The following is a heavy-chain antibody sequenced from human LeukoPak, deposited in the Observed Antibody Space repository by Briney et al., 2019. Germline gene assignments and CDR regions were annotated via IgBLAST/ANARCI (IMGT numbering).Heavy chain of an antibody. V-gene: IGHV3-23*01. CDR3: AKQLGYCSDGSCYFPY. D-gene: IGHD2-15*01. CDR2: ISNNGGYT. CDR1: GFTFNTYW. J-gene: IGHJ4*02. Sequence: SGGSLRLSCAASGFTFNTYWMHWVRQAPGKGLEWVSAISNNGGYTYYADSVQGRFTISRDNSKSTLCLQMNSLRAEDTAVYYCAKQLGYCSDGSCYFPYWGQGTLVTVSS.